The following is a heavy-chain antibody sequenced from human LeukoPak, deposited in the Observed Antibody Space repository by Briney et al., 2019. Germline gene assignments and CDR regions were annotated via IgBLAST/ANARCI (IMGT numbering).Heavy chain of an antibody. CDR3: AKGVSGTYYAFDV. Sequence: SETLSLTCGVSGASVSSHFWSWIRQTPGMGLEWIGYISNRGSTGYNPSLRSRVTISVDAPKNEVSLNVRSVSAADTAVYYCAKGVSGTYYAFDVWGQG. CDR2: ISNRGST. D-gene: IGHD1-26*01. V-gene: IGHV4-59*02. CDR1: GASVSSHF. J-gene: IGHJ3*01.